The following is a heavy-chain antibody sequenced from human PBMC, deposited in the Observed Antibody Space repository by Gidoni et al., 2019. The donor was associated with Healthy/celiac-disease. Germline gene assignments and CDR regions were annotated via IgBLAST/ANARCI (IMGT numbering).Heavy chain of an antibody. CDR3: ARVRLSEMATSTMDY. CDR2: ISYDGSNK. V-gene: IGHV3-30-3*01. D-gene: IGHD3-10*01. CDR1: GFTFSSYA. J-gene: IGHJ4*02. Sequence: QVQLVESGGGVVQPGRSLRLSCAASGFTFSSYAMHWVRQAPGKGLEWVAVISYDGSNKYYADSVKGRFTISRDNSKNTLYLQMNSLRAEDTAVYYCARVRLSEMATSTMDYWGQGTLVTVSS.